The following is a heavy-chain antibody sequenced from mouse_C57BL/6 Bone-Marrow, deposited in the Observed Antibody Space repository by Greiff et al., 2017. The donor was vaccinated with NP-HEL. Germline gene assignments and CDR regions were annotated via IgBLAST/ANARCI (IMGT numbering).Heavy chain of an antibody. Sequence: QLQQSGAELAKPGASVKLSCKASGYTFTSYWMHWVKQRPGQGREWIGYINPSSGYTKYNQKFKDKATLTADKSSSTAYMQLSSLTYEDAAVYYCARYYYYGSSWFAYWGQGTLVTVSA. CDR2: INPSSGYT. CDR3: ARYYYYGSSWFAY. J-gene: IGHJ3*01. CDR1: GYTFTSYW. D-gene: IGHD1-1*01. V-gene: IGHV1-7*01.